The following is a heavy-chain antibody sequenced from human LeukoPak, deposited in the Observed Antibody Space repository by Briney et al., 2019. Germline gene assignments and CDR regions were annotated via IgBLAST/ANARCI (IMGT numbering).Heavy chain of an antibody. D-gene: IGHD3-22*01. CDR2: IYPGDSDT. J-gene: IGHJ4*02. V-gene: IGHV5-51*01. CDR3: ARKPSGSDY. Sequence: GESLKISCKGSGYSFSTYWIGWVRQMPGKGLEWMGMIYPGDSDTRHSPSFQSQVAISADKSISTAYLQWSSQKAADTAMYYCARKPSGSDYWGQGTLVTVSS. CDR1: GYSFSTYW.